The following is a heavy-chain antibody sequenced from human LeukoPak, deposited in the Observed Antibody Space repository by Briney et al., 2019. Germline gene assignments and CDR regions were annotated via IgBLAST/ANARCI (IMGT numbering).Heavy chain of an antibody. V-gene: IGHV1-69*13. D-gene: IGHD3-22*01. CDR1: GGTFSSYA. CDR3: ARVRYYYDSSGYYFRADFDY. J-gene: IGHJ4*02. Sequence: ASVKVSCKASGGTFSSYAISWVRQAPGQGLEWMGGIIPIFGTVNYAQKFQGRVTITADESTSTAYMELSSLRSEDTAVYYCARVRYYYDSSGYYFRADFDYWGQGTLVTVSS. CDR2: IIPIFGTV.